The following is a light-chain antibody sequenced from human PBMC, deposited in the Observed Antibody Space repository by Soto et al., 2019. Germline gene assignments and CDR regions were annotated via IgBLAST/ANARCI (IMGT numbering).Light chain of an antibody. CDR3: QQGHNWPIT. Sequence: ERVITQSPATLSLSPGVGVALSCRASQSIFTELAWNQQKPGKHPRLLIYFASTSATGVPARLTGSGSGSELTRTISRLQSEGFAVYYCQQGHNWPITFGQRNRKEI. CDR2: FAS. J-gene: IGKJ2*01. V-gene: IGKV3-15*01. CDR1: QSIFTE.